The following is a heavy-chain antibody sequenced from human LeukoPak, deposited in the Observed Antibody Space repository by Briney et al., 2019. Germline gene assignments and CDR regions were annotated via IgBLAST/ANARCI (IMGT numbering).Heavy chain of an antibody. V-gene: IGHV1-8*03. CDR3: ARVHGNSGNYFGAWLTDYYYYYYMDV. CDR1: GYTFTSYD. J-gene: IGHJ6*03. D-gene: IGHD1-26*01. CDR2: MNPNSGNT. Sequence: ASVKVSCKASGYTFTSYDINWVRQATGQGLEWMGWMNPNSGNTGYAQKFQGRVTITRNTSISTAYMELSSLRSEDTAVYYCARVHGNSGNYFGAWLTDYYYYYYMDVWGKGTTVTVSS.